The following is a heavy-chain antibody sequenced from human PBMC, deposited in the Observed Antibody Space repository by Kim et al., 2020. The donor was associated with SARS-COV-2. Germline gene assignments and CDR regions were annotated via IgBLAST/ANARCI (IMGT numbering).Heavy chain of an antibody. V-gene: IGHV3-74*01. CDR1: GFTFSDYW. J-gene: IGHJ4*02. CDR2: ISSDGSST. CDR3: LRAPGGSNS. D-gene: IGHD3-16*01. Sequence: GGSLRLSCAASGFTFSDYWMHWVRQAPGKGLVWVSRISSDGSSTDYADSVKGRLTISSDNTKNTLYLQMTSLRVDDTAVYYCLRAPGGSNSWGQGTLVTVSS.